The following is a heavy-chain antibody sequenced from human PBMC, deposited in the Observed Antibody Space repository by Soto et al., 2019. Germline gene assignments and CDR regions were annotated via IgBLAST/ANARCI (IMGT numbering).Heavy chain of an antibody. CDR3: AKVRRDFAWLSELDYFDY. CDR2: ISAYNGNT. V-gene: IGHV1-18*01. Sequence: ASVKVSCKASGYTFTSYGISWVRQAPGQGLEWMGWISAYNGNTNYAQKLQGRVTMTTDTSTSTAYMELRSLRSDDTAVYYCAKVRRDFAWLSELDYFDYWGQGTPVTVSS. D-gene: IGHD3-9*01. CDR1: GYTFTSYG. J-gene: IGHJ4*02.